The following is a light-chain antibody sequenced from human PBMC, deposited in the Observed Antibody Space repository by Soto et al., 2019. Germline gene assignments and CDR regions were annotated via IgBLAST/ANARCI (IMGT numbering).Light chain of an antibody. CDR1: QSISSW. CDR3: QQYNSYPFT. Sequence: DIQMTQSPSTLSACVGDRVTITCRASQSISSWLAWYQQKPGKAPKLLIYDASSLESGVPSRFSGSGSGTEFTLTISSLQPDDFATYYCQQYNSYPFTFGPGTKVDIK. CDR2: DAS. J-gene: IGKJ3*01. V-gene: IGKV1-5*01.